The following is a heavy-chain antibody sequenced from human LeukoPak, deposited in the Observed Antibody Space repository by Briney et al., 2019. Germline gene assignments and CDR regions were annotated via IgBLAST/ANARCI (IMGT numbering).Heavy chain of an antibody. D-gene: IGHD3-9*01. CDR3: AKDHHSYYDILTGLTRSYYYYGMDV. CDR2: ISFDGSNK. Sequence: GGSLRLSCAASGFTFSSYGMHWVRQAPGKGLEWVAVISFDGSNKYYAGSVKGRFTVSRDNSKNTLYLQMNSLRAEDTAVYYCAKDHHSYYDILTGLTRSYYYYGMDVWGQGTTVTVSS. CDR1: GFTFSSYG. J-gene: IGHJ6*02. V-gene: IGHV3-30*18.